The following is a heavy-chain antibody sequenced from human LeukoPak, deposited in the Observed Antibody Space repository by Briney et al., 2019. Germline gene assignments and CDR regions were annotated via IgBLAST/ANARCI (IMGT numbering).Heavy chain of an antibody. CDR1: TFTFSSYA. V-gene: IGHV3-23*01. D-gene: IGHD5-24*01. J-gene: IGHJ3*01. CDR2: ISGGSGSST. Sequence: PSGSLTLSCAASTFTFSSYALRWVRQAQGQGLEWFSAISGGSGSSTNYADAVKGRFTISRDNSKNTLSLQMNSLRVEDTAMYFCAKDIQLSTWGLGTMVTVSS. CDR3: AKDIQLST.